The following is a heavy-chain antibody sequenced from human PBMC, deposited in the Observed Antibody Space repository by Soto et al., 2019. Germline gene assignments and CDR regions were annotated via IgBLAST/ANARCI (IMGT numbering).Heavy chain of an antibody. V-gene: IGHV1-69*04. Sequence: GASVKVSCKASGGTFSSYTISWVRQAPGQGLEWMGRIIPILGIANYAQKFQGRVTITADKSTSTAYMELSSLRSEDTAVYYCARERDPRTYGDYSCDYWGQGTLVTVSS. J-gene: IGHJ4*02. CDR2: IIPILGIA. CDR1: GGTFSSYT. D-gene: IGHD4-17*01. CDR3: ARERDPRTYGDYSCDY.